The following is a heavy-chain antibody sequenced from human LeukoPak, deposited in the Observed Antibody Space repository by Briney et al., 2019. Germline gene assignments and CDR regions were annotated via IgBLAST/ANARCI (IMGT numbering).Heavy chain of an antibody. D-gene: IGHD3-22*01. J-gene: IGHJ6*02. V-gene: IGHV3-74*01. CDR2: INSDGSTT. CDR1: GFTFSSYW. CDR3: ARVGDSSGYYGYYYYYYGMDV. Sequence: GGSLRLSCAASGFTFSSYWMHWVRQAPGKGLVWVSRINSDGSTTSYADSVKGRFTISRDNAKNTLYLQMNSLRAEDTAVYYCARVGDSSGYYGYYYYYYGMDVWGQGTTVTVSS.